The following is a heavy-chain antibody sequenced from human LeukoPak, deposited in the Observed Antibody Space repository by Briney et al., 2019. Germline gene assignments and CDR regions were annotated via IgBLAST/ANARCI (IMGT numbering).Heavy chain of an antibody. D-gene: IGHD6-13*01. CDR3: QIAAPGTASSYYYYTDV. Sequence: PGGSLRLSCAAPGFNFRNAYMSWVRQGPGQGLEWGGLIKTKADGGSTDYAAPVKGRFSTSRDDSKPTVYLEMNSLKTEDTAVYYCQIAAPGTASSYYYYTDVWGRGTTVTVSS. CDR2: IKTKADGGST. J-gene: IGHJ6*03. V-gene: IGHV3-15*01. CDR1: GFNFRNAY.